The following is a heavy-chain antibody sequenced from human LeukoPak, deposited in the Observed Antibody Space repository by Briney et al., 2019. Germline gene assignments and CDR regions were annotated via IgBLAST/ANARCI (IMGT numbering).Heavy chain of an antibody. V-gene: IGHV4-59*01. Sequence: PSETLSLTCTVSGGSISSYYWSWIRQPPGKGLEWIGYIYYSGSTNYNASLKSRVTISVDTSKNQFSLKLSSVTAADTAVYYCARDSPMTTVTIDYYYMDVWGKGTTVTVSS. J-gene: IGHJ6*03. CDR2: IYYSGST. CDR3: ARDSPMTTVTIDYYYMDV. D-gene: IGHD4-17*01. CDR1: GGSISSYY.